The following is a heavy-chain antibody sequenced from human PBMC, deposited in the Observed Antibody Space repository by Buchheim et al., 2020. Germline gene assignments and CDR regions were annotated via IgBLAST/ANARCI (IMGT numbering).Heavy chain of an antibody. D-gene: IGHD4-17*01. CDR1: GFTFSSYG. V-gene: IGHV3-33*01. CDR2: IWYDGSNK. J-gene: IGHJ6*02. Sequence: QVQLVESGGGVVQPGRSLRLSCAASGFTFSSYGMHWVRQAPGEGLEWVAVIWYDGSNKYYADSVKGRFTISRDNSKTTLYLQMNSLRAEDTAVYYCARALYGDYLHGMDVWGQGTT. CDR3: ARALYGDYLHGMDV.